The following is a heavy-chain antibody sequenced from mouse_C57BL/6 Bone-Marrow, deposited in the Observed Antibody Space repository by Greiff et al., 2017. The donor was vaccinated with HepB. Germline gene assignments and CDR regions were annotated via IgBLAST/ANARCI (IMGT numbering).Heavy chain of an antibody. CDR1: GYTFTSYW. D-gene: IGHD2-10*01. J-gene: IGHJ3*01. CDR3: ALFLLFAWFAY. CDR2: IDPSDSYT. Sequence: VQLQQPGAELVMPGASVKLSCKASGYTFTSYWMHWVKQRPGQGLEWIGEIDPSDSYTNYNQKFKGKSTLTVYKSSSTAYMHLSSLTSYDSAVYSCALFLLFAWFAYWGQGTLVTVSS. V-gene: IGHV1-69*01.